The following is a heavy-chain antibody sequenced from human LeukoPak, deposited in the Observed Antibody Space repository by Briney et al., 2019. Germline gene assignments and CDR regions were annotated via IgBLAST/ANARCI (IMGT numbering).Heavy chain of an antibody. Sequence: PGRSLRLSCAASGFTFSSYGIHWVRQAPGKGLEWVAVISSDGSNKYYVDSVKGRFTISRDNSKNTLYLQMNSLRPEDTAVYYCAKDLKDYYHSSGYYYGAFDMWGQGTMVT. CDR3: AKDLKDYYHSSGYYYGAFDM. CDR2: ISSDGSNK. V-gene: IGHV3-30*18. J-gene: IGHJ3*02. D-gene: IGHD3-22*01. CDR1: GFTFSSYG.